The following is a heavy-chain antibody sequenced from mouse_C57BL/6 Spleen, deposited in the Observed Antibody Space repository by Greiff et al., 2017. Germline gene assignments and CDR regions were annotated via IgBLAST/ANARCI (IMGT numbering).Heavy chain of an antibody. CDR1: GYTFTSYW. CDR2: IYPSDSET. Sequence: QVQLQQPGAELVRPGSSVKLSCKASGYTFTSYWMDWVKQRPGQGLEWIGNIYPSDSETHYNQKFKDKATLTVDKSSSTAYMQLSSLTSEDSAVYYCARETGHWYFDVWGTGTTVTVSS. D-gene: IGHD4-1*01. V-gene: IGHV1-61*01. J-gene: IGHJ1*03. CDR3: ARETGHWYFDV.